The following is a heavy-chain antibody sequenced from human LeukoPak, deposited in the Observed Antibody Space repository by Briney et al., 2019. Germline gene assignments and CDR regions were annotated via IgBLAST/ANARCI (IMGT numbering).Heavy chain of an antibody. V-gene: IGHV4-31*11. CDR1: GGSFSGYY. D-gene: IGHD3-9*01. CDR2: IYYSGST. Sequence: SETLSLTCAVYGGSFSGYYWSWIRQHPGKGLEWIGYIYYSGSTYYNPSLKSRVTISVDTSKNQFSLKLSSVTAADTAVYYCAASLNDWLLYYDYWGQGTLVTVSS. CDR3: AASLNDWLLYYDY. J-gene: IGHJ4*02.